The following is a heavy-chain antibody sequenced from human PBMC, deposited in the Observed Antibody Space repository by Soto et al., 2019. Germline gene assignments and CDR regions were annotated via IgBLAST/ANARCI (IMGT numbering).Heavy chain of an antibody. D-gene: IGHD1-1*01. Sequence: QVQLQQWGAGLLKPSETLSLTCAVFGGSVNSGNYYWSWIRQPPGKALEWIGEMSHCGGTHFNPSLTSRGCISVDTTKNQFSLKMSSVTAADTALYYCARVERGTATTVVDAFDIWGPGTMVTVSS. J-gene: IGHJ3*02. CDR3: ARVERGTATTVVDAFDI. V-gene: IGHV4-34*01. CDR2: MSHCGGT. CDR1: GGSVNSGNYY.